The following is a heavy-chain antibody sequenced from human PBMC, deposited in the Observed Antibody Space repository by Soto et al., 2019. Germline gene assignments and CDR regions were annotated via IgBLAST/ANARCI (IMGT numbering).Heavy chain of an antibody. D-gene: IGHD6-13*01. J-gene: IGHJ4*02. CDR1: GGSFIGYY. Sequence: SETLSLTCAVYGGSFIGYYWSWIRQPPGKGLEWIGEINHSGSTNYNPSLKSRVTISVDTSKNQFSLKLSSVTAADTAVYYCARQQLALDYWGQGTLVTVSS. V-gene: IGHV4-34*01. CDR2: INHSGST. CDR3: ARQQLALDY.